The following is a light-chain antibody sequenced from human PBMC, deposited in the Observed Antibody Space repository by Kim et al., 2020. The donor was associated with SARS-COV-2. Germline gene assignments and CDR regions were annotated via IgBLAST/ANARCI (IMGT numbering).Light chain of an antibody. V-gene: IGKV1-12*01. CDR1: QGSSSW. CDR3: QQANSFPT. CDR2: AAS. J-gene: IGKJ4*01. Sequence: SPAVEDRVTFTCRTSQGSSSWLAWYQQKPGKAPKLLIYAASSLQSGVPSRFSGSGSGTDFTLTISSLQPEDFATYYCQQANSFPTFGGGTKVDIK.